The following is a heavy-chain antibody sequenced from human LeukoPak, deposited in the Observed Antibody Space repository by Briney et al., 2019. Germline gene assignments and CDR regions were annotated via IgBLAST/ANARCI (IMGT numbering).Heavy chain of an antibody. CDR3: ARDGFQQLVSDYYYYYGMDV. Sequence: GSLRLSCGASGFMFSSYSMTWVRQAPGKGLDWVSSISSSGGYMYYADSVKGRFTISRDNAKNSLYLQMNSLRAEDTAVYICARDGFQQLVSDYYYYYGMDVWGQGTTVTVSS. CDR2: ISSSGGYM. D-gene: IGHD6-13*01. V-gene: IGHV3-21*01. J-gene: IGHJ6*02. CDR1: GFMFSSYS.